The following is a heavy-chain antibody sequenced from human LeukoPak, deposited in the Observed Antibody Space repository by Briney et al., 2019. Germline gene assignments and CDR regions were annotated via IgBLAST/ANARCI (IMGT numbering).Heavy chain of an antibody. D-gene: IGHD3-22*01. J-gene: IGHJ4*02. CDR1: GGSISSYY. CDR2: IYTSGST. V-gene: IGHV4-4*07. Sequence: SETLSLTCTVSGGSISSYYWSWIRQPAGKGLEWIGRIYTSGSTNYNPSLKSRVTMSVDTSENQFSLKLSSVTAADTAVYYCARSSYDSSSGVIWGQGTLVTVSS. CDR3: ARSSYDSSSGVI.